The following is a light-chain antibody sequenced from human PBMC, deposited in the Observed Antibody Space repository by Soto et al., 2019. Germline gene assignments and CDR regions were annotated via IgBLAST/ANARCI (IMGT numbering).Light chain of an antibody. J-gene: IGKJ2*01. CDR2: HSS. Sequence: ENVLTQSPGTLSLSPGERATLSCRASQSVSRNFLAWYQQKPGQAPRLLLFHSSNTATGIPDRFSGSGSGTDFTLTISSLEPEDFAMYYGQQYASARRTFGQGTNLEIK. V-gene: IGKV3-20*01. CDR3: QQYASARRT. CDR1: QSVSRNF.